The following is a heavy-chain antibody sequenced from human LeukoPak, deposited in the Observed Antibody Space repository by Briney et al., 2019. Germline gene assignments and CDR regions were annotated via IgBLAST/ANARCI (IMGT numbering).Heavy chain of an antibody. CDR1: GGTFSSYA. CDR3: ARSSPRDIVVVPAAITWFDP. V-gene: IGHV1-69*04. CDR2: IIPIFGIA. D-gene: IGHD2-2*01. J-gene: IGHJ5*02. Sequence: SVKVSCKASGGTFSSYAISWVRQAPGQGLEWMGRIIPIFGIANYARKFQGRVTITADKSTSTAYMELSSLRSEDTAVYYCARSSPRDIVVVPAAITWFDPWGQGTLVTVSS.